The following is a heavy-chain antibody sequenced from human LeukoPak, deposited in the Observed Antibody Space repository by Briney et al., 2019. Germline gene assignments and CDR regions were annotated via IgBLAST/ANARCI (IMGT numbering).Heavy chain of an antibody. Sequence: GGSLRLSCAASGFTFSTYSINWVRQAPGKGLEWVSYISSSSSGIYYADSVKGRFTISRDNSKNTLYLQMNSLRAEDTAVYYCAKDRHSSGWDGAFDIWGQGTMVTVSS. CDR3: AKDRHSSGWDGAFDI. CDR1: GFTFSTYS. CDR2: ISSSSSGI. J-gene: IGHJ3*02. V-gene: IGHV3-48*01. D-gene: IGHD6-19*01.